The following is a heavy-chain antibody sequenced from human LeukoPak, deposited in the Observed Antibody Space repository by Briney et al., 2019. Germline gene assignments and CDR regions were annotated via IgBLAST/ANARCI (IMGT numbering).Heavy chain of an antibody. CDR2: IKTGGSEI. J-gene: IGHJ3*01. CDR3: VVYNYIRSGSAFGF. CDR1: GFTFSGYC. V-gene: IGHV3-7*01. Sequence: GGSLRLSCAASGFTFSGYCMSWVRQAPGKGLEWVADIKTGGSEIHYVDSVKGRFTISRDNAKKSVYLHMNNLRVEDTAVYYCVVYNYIRSGSAFGFWGRGTMVTVSS. D-gene: IGHD6-13*01.